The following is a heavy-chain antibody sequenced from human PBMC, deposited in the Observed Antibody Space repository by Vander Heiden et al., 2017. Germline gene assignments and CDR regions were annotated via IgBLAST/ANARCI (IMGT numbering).Heavy chain of an antibody. CDR1: GYSISSGYY. J-gene: IGHJ4*02. V-gene: IGHV4-38-2*01. Sequence: QVQLQESGPGLVKPSETLSLTCAVSGYSISSGYYWGWIRQPPGKGLEWIGSIYHRGSTYVNPSLKSRVTISVDTSKHQFSLKMSSVTAADTAVYYGARRDYASYWDYWGQGTMVTVSS. CDR2: IYHRGST. CDR3: ARRDYASYWDY. D-gene: IGHD4-17*01.